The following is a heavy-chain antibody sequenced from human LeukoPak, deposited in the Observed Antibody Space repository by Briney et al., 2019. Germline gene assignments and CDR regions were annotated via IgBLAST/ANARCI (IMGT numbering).Heavy chain of an antibody. D-gene: IGHD6-13*01. CDR2: ISGSGGST. J-gene: IGHJ4*02. CDR1: GFTFSSYA. CDR3: AKDSATRDHSSSWYY. Sequence: GGSLRLSCAASGFTFSSYAMSWVRQAPGKGLEWVSAISGSGGSTYYADSVKGRFTISRDNSKNTLYLQMNSLRAEDTAIYYCAKDSATRDHSSSWYYWGQGTLVTVPS. V-gene: IGHV3-23*01.